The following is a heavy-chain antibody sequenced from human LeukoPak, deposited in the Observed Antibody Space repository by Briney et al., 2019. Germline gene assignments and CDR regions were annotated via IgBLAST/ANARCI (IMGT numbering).Heavy chain of an antibody. CDR3: ARQRSNSGYYSNWFDP. CDR1: GGSISSTNYY. Sequence: PSETLSLTCTVSGGSISSTNYYWGWIRQPPGKGLEWIGTIYYSGNTYYNPSLKSRVTIFVDTSKNHFSLKLSFVTASDTAVYYCARQRSNSGYYSNWFDPRGQGTLVTVSS. CDR2: IYYSGNT. V-gene: IGHV4-39*01. J-gene: IGHJ5*02. D-gene: IGHD3-3*01.